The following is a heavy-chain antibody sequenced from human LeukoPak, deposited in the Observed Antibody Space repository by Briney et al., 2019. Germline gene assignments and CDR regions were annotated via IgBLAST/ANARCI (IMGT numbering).Heavy chain of an antibody. V-gene: IGHV5-51*01. D-gene: IGHD3-22*01. J-gene: IGHJ4*02. CDR1: GYSFTTYW. CDR2: IYPADSDT. Sequence: GESLKISCKGSGYSFTTYWIGWVRQMPGKGLEWMGIIYPADSDTRYSPSFEGQVTISADKSINTAYLQWSSLRASDTAMYYCARLGTYDSSGYFDYWGQGTLVTVSS. CDR3: ARLGTYDSSGYFDY.